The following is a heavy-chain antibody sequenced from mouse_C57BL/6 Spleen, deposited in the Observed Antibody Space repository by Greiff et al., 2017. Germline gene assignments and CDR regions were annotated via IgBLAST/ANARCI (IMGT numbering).Heavy chain of an antibody. V-gene: IGHV1-69*01. CDR3: ATLLAWFAY. CDR2: IDPSDSYT. Sequence: VQLQQPGAELVMPGASVKLSCKASGYTFTSYWMHWVKQRPGQGLEWIGEIDPSDSYTNYNQNFKGKSTLTVDKSSSTAYMQLSSLTSEDSAVYYCATLLAWFAYWGQGTLVTVSA. CDR1: GYTFTSYW. D-gene: IGHD1-1*01. J-gene: IGHJ3*01.